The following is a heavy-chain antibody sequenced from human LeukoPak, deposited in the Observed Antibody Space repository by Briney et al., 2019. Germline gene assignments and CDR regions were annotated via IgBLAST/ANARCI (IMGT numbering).Heavy chain of an antibody. CDR2: ISFNGGGT. J-gene: IGHJ3*01. V-gene: IGHV3-23*01. CDR1: GFTFSSYG. Sequence: GGSLRLSCAASGFTFSSYGMGWVRQAPRKGLEWVSAISFNGGGTYYADSVKGRFTISRDNSRNTLYLQMNSLRAEDTAVYYCAKVRGGDRGDAFDFWGQGTMVTVSS. D-gene: IGHD2-21*01. CDR3: AKVRGGDRGDAFDF.